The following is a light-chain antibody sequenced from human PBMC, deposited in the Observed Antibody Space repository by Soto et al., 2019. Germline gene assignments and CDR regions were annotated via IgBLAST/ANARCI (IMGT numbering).Light chain of an antibody. V-gene: IGLV1-40*01. Sequence: QSVLTQPPSVSGAPGQRVTISCTGSSSNIGAGYDVHWYHHLPGTAPKLLIYGNNNRPSGVPERFSGSKSGTSASLAITGLQAEDEADYYCQSYDSSLSGYVFGTGTKLTVL. CDR1: SSNIGAGYD. J-gene: IGLJ1*01. CDR3: QSYDSSLSGYV. CDR2: GNN.